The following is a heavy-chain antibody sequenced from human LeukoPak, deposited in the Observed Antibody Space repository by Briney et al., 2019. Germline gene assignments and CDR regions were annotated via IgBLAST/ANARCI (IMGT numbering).Heavy chain of an antibody. CDR3: AKQMATTNRRFDY. D-gene: IGHD5-24*01. CDR2: ISGSGGRT. Sequence: PGGSLRLSCAASGFNVSYKYMSWVRQAPGKGLEWVSAISGSGGRTYYADSVKGRFTISRDNSKNTLYLQMNSLRAEDTAVYYCAKQMATTNRRFDYWGQGTLVTVSS. V-gene: IGHV3-23*01. J-gene: IGHJ4*02. CDR1: GFNVSYKY.